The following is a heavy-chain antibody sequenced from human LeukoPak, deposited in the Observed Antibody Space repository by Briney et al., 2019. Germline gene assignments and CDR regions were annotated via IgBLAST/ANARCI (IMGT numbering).Heavy chain of an antibody. CDR2: ISDSSNKI. CDR1: GFTFNTYS. J-gene: IGHJ3*01. CDR3: ARGPYGDYVDAFDF. D-gene: IGHD4-17*01. Sequence: PGGSLRLSCAASGFTFNTYSMNWVRQAPGMGLEWVSYISDSSNKIYYADSVRGRFIISRDNAKNLLYLQMNSLRVDDTAMFYCARGPYGDYVDAFDFWGQGTMVTVSS. V-gene: IGHV3-48*01.